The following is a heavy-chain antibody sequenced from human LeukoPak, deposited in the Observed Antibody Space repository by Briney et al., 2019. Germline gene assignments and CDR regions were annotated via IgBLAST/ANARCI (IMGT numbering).Heavy chain of an antibody. Sequence: GRSLRLSCAASGITFSSYSMNWVRQAPGKGLEWVSSISSSSSYIYYADSVKGRFTISRDNSKNTPYLQMNSLRAEDTAVYYCARFAVAGTFDYWGQGTLVTVSS. CDR2: ISSSSSYI. V-gene: IGHV3-21*01. D-gene: IGHD6-19*01. J-gene: IGHJ4*02. CDR1: GITFSSYS. CDR3: ARFAVAGTFDY.